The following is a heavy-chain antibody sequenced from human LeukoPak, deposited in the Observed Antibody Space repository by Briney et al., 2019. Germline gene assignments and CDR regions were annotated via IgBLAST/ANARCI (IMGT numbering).Heavy chain of an antibody. J-gene: IGHJ4*02. V-gene: IGHV1-2*02. CDR1: GYTFTGYY. CDR3: ATVYSSGWYFEY. Sequence: ASVKVSCKASGYTFTGYYMHWVRQAPGQGLEWMGWINPNSGGTNFAQKFQGRVTMTRDTSISTAYMELNRLRSDDTALYYCATVYSSGWYFEYWGQGTLVTVSS. CDR2: INPNSGGT. D-gene: IGHD6-19*01.